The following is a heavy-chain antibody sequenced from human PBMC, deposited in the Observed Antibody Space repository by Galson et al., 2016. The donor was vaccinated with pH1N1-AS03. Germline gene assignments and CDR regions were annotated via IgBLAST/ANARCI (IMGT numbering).Heavy chain of an antibody. D-gene: IGHD4-17*01. CDR2: ISAGSGDT. CDR1: GYTFTNHA. Sequence: SVKVSCKASGYTFTNHAIHWVRRAPGQSLEWMGWISAGSGDTRYSQKLQGRVTITRETYASTAYMELSSLTSEDTAVYYCVREDRYGDSFYFDYWGQGSLVTVSS. J-gene: IGHJ4*02. V-gene: IGHV1-3*01. CDR3: VREDRYGDSFYFDY.